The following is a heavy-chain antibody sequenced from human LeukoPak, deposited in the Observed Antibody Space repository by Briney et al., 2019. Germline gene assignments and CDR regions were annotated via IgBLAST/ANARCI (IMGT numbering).Heavy chain of an antibody. J-gene: IGHJ3*02. V-gene: IGHV3-13*01. CDR1: GFTFSSYD. CDR3: ARGAYYYDSSGADAFDI. D-gene: IGHD3-22*01. Sequence: GGSLRLSCAASGFTFSSYDMHWVRQATGKGLEWISAIGTAGDTYYPGSVKGRFTISRENAKNSLYLQMNSLRTGDTAVYYCARGAYYYDSSGADAFDIWGQGTMVTVSS. CDR2: IGTAGDT.